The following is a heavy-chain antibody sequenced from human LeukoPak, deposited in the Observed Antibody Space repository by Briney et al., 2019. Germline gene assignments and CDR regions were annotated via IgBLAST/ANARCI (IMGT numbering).Heavy chain of an antibody. CDR1: GFTVSSNY. CDR2: FYSGGST. J-gene: IGHJ4*02. Sequence: PGGSLRLSCAASGFTVSSNYMSWVRQPPGKGLEWVSVFYSGGSTCYADSVKGRFTISRDNSKNTLYLQMNSLRAEDTAVYYCAGGIGYNYFAYWGQGTLVTVSS. D-gene: IGHD5-24*01. CDR3: AGGIGYNYFAY. V-gene: IGHV3-66*01.